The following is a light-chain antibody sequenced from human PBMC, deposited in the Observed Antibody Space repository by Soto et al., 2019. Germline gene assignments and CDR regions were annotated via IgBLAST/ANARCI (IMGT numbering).Light chain of an antibody. CDR1: QSVSSN. Sequence: EIVMTQSPATLSVSPGERATLSRRASQSVSSNLSCYQQKPGQAPRLLIYYASTRATGIPARFSGSGPGTEFTLTISSLQSEDFAVYYCQQYHNWPPSWTFGQGTKVDI. CDR2: YAS. V-gene: IGKV3-15*01. J-gene: IGKJ1*01. CDR3: QQYHNWPPSWT.